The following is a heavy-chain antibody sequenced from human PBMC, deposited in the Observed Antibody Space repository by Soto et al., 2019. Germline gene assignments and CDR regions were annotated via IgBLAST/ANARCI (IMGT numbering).Heavy chain of an antibody. CDR3: ARALFTPHYSSWYPCFDY. CDR1: GFTFSSYW. D-gene: IGHD6-13*01. V-gene: IGHV3-7*03. CDR2: IKQDGSEK. Sequence: EVQLVESGGGLVQPGGSLRLSCAASGFTFSSYWMSWVRQAPGKGLEWVANIKQDGSEKYYVDSVKGRFTISRDNAKNSLYLQMNSLRAEDTAVYYCARALFTPHYSSWYPCFDYWGQGTLVTVSS. J-gene: IGHJ4*02.